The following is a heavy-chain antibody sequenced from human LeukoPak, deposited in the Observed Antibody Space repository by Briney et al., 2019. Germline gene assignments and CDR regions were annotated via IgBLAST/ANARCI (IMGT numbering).Heavy chain of an antibody. D-gene: IGHD3-10*01. CDR1: GGSFSGYH. Sequence: SETLSLTCAVYGGSFSGYHWSWIRQPPGKGLEWIGEIDRYGSTNYIPSLKSRVTISLDTSKNQFSLRLSSVTAADTAVYYCARVPIYYYGSGDNAFDIWGQGTMVTVSS. J-gene: IGHJ3*02. CDR3: ARVPIYYYGSGDNAFDI. CDR2: IDRYGST. V-gene: IGHV4-34*01.